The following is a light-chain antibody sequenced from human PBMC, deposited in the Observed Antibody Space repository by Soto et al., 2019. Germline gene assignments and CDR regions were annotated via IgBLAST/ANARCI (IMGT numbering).Light chain of an antibody. Sequence: DIQMTQSPTSLSASVGDRVTITCRASQGIRNFVAWYQQKPGKAPKLLIYAASTLQSGVPSRFSGSGSGTDFTLTINSLQPGDVATYSCQKYRSVPVFGPGTKVEIK. J-gene: IGKJ3*01. CDR1: QGIRNF. CDR3: QKYRSVPV. CDR2: AAS. V-gene: IGKV1-27*01.